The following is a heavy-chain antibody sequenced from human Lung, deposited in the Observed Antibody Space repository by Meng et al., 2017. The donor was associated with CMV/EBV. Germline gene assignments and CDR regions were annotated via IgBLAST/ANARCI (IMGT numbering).Heavy chain of an antibody. J-gene: IGHJ6*02. Sequence: ASVKVSCKASGYTFNNYGVTWVRQAPGQGLEWMGWISGNNGNTNYAQNLKDRVTMTTDTSMSTAYMELRSLRSDDAAVYYCARESRYDFWSGSPPYYFGMAVWGQGPTVTVSS. V-gene: IGHV1-18*01. CDR2: ISGNNGNT. CDR1: GYTFNNYG. D-gene: IGHD3-3*01. CDR3: ARESRYDFWSGSPPYYFGMAV.